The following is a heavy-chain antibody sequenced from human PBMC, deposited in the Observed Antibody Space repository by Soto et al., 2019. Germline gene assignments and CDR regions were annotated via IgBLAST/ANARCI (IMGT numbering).Heavy chain of an antibody. V-gene: IGHV3-23*01. CDR3: AKVPMIAVATTDPFDE. D-gene: IGHD6-19*01. CDR1: GFTFRSYA. CDR2: ISGSGGST. Sequence: GGSLILSCAASGFTFRSYAMSGVRQAPGKGLEWVSAISGSGGSTYYADSVKGRFTISRDNSKNTLYLQMNSLRAEDTAVYYCAKVPMIAVATTDPFDEWGQGYLVTV. J-gene: IGHJ4*02.